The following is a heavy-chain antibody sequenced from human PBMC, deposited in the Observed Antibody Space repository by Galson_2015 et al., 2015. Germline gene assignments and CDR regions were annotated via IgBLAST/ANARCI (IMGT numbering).Heavy chain of an antibody. J-gene: IGHJ4*02. Sequence: SLRLSCAASGFTFSSYWMHWVRQAPGKGLVWVSRINSDGSSTSYADSVKGRFTISRDNAKNTLYLQMNSLRAEDTAVYYCARDWAPCGSGSYFLYWGQGTLVTVSS. CDR3: ARDWAPCGSGSYFLY. V-gene: IGHV3-74*01. CDR1: GFTFSSYW. D-gene: IGHD3-10*01. CDR2: INSDGSST.